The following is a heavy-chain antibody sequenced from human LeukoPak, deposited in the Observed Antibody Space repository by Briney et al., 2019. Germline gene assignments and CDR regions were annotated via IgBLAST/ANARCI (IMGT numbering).Heavy chain of an antibody. Sequence: GGSLRLSCAASGFTFSSYGMHWVRQAPGKGLEWVAVISYDGSNKYYADSVKGRFTISRDNSKNTLYLQMGSLRADDTAVYYCAKDRCLTTTCYVDYWGQGTLVTVSS. V-gene: IGHV3-30*18. CDR1: GFTFSSYG. CDR3: AKDRCLTTTCYVDY. CDR2: ISYDGSNK. D-gene: IGHD2-2*01. J-gene: IGHJ4*02.